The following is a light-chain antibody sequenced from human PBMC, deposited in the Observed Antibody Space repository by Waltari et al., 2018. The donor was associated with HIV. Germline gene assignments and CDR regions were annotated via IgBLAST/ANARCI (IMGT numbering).Light chain of an antibody. J-gene: IGLJ2*01. V-gene: IGLV2-8*01. CDR3: SSYAGSSIVV. Sequence: QSALTQPPSSAGSPGQLVTTPCTGTITDVGGYNYSSWSHQHHGKATKLMIYEVSKRPSGVPDRFSGSKSGNTASLTVSGLQAEDEADYYCSSYAGSSIVVFGGGTNLTLL. CDR2: EVS. CDR1: ITDVGGYNY.